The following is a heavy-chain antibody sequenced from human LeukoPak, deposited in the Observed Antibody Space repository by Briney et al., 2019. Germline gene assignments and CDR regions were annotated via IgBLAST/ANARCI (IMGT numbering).Heavy chain of an antibody. D-gene: IGHD3-10*01. CDR3: ARVLSLAFDI. CDR2: ISSSSSYI. CDR1: GFTFSSYA. J-gene: IGHJ3*02. Sequence: GGSLRLSCAASGFTFSSYAMSWVRQAPGKGLEWVSSISSSSSYIYYADSVKGRFTISRDNAKNSLYLQMNSLRAEDTAVYYCARVLSLAFDIWGQGTMVTVSS. V-gene: IGHV3-21*01.